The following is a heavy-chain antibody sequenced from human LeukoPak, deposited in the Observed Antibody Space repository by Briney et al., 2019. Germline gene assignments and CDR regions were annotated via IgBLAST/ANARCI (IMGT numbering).Heavy chain of an antibody. CDR1: GFTVSSND. CDR2: IYSGGST. V-gene: IGHV3-53*01. D-gene: IGHD3-22*01. CDR3: AKARNYDSSGYDYYYYYIDV. J-gene: IGHJ6*03. Sequence: GGSLRLSCAASGFTVSSNDMSWVRQAPGKGLECISVIYSGGSTDYADSVKGRFTISRDNSKNTLYLQMNSMTAEDTAVYYCAKARNYDSSGYDYYYYYIDVWGKGTPVTISS.